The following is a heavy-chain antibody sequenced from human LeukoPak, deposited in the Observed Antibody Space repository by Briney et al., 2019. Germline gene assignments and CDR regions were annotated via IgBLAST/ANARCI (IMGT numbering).Heavy chain of an antibody. V-gene: IGHV1-69*13. J-gene: IGHJ3*02. Sequence: ASVKVSCKASGGTFSSYAISWVRQAPGQGLEWMGGIIPIFGTANYAQKFQGRVTITADESTSTAYMELSSLRSEDTAVYYCARLYSGSYYSRGRAFDIWGQGTMVTVSS. CDR3: ARLYSGSYYSRGRAFDI. CDR2: IIPIFGTA. CDR1: GGTFSSYA. D-gene: IGHD1-26*01.